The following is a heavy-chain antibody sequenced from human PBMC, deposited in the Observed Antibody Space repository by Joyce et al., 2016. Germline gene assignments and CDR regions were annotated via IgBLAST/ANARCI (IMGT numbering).Heavy chain of an antibody. CDR2: ISRISNTI. V-gene: IGHV3-48*01. Sequence: EVQLVESGGGLVQPGGSLGLSCAASGFTFNTYSMNWVRKAPGKGLEWVSYISRISNTIYYVGSVKGRFTISRDNAKNSLYLQMNSLRAEDTAVYFCARATSYYFYYYMDVWGKGTTVTVSS. CDR3: ARATSYYFYYYMDV. J-gene: IGHJ6*03. CDR1: GFTFNTYS.